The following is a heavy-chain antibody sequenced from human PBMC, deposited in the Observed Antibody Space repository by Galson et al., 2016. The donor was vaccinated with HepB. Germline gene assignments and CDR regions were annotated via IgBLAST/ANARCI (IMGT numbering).Heavy chain of an antibody. V-gene: IGHV4-61*01. CDR1: GGSVNSDTYY. D-gene: IGHD2-15*01. CDR2: IHSSGSA. Sequence: SETLSLTCSVSGGSVNSDTYYWSWVRQPPGKGLEWVGYIHSSGSADYSPSLKSRVTLSIDAPENQVPLQLRSVTPADTAIYYCTKGVVVAGAAQVKYYGLDVWGRGTTVIVSS. CDR3: TKGVVVAGAAQVKYYGLDV. J-gene: IGHJ6*02.